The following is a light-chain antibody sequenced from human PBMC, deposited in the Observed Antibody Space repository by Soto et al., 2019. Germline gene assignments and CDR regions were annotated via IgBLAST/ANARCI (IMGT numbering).Light chain of an antibody. Sequence: ESVLTPSPATLSLSPGERATLSCRASQSVSSSYLAWYQQKPGQAPRLLMYGASSRATGIPDRFSGSGSGTDFTLTISRLEPEDFAVYYCQQYSSSGGTFGQGTKVDIK. CDR1: QSVSSSY. CDR3: QQYSSSGGT. J-gene: IGKJ1*01. V-gene: IGKV3-20*01. CDR2: GAS.